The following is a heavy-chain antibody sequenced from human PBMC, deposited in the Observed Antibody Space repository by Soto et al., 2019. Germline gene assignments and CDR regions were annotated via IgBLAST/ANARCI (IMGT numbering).Heavy chain of an antibody. CDR2: ISYDGSNK. J-gene: IGHJ2*01. V-gene: IGHV3-30*03. D-gene: IGHD1-26*01. CDR1: GFTFSSYG. CDR3: ARESGPSGVVGATDWYFDL. Sequence: GGSLRLSCAASGFTFSSYGMHWVRQAPGKGLEWVAVISYDGSNKYYADSVKGRFTISRDNSKNTLYLQMNSLCSEDTAVYYCARESGPSGVVGATDWYFDLWGRGTLVTVSS.